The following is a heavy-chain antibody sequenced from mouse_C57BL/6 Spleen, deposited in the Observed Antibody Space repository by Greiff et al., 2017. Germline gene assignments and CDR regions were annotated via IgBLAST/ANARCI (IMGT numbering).Heavy chain of an antibody. J-gene: IGHJ2*01. CDR2: IDPSDSYT. Sequence: QVQLQQPGAELVMPGASVKLSCKASGYTFTSYWMHWVKQRPGQGLEWIGEIDPSDSYTNSNQKFKGKSTLTVDKSSSTAYMQLSSLTSEDSAVYYCARRSDYYGSSNYFDYWGQGTTLTVSS. CDR3: ARRSDYYGSSNYFDY. V-gene: IGHV1-69*01. D-gene: IGHD1-1*01. CDR1: GYTFTSYW.